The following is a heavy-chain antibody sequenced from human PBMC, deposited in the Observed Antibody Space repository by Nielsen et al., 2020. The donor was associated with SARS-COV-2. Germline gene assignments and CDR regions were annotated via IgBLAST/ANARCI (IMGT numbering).Heavy chain of an antibody. Sequence: GESLKISCAASGFTFSSYGMHWVRQAPGKGLEWVAVIWHDRSTEYYADSVKGRFTISRDNSKNTLYLQMNSLRAEDTAVYYCATDYRITVAARRYIMDVWGQGTTVTVSS. J-gene: IGHJ6*02. CDR1: GFTFSSYG. D-gene: IGHD6-19*01. CDR2: IWHDRSTE. V-gene: IGHV3-33*08. CDR3: ATDYRITVAARRYIMDV.